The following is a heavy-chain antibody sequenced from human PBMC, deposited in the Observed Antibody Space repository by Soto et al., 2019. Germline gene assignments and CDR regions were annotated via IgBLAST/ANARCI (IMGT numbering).Heavy chain of an antibody. CDR3: AGGAGLRNPFDP. V-gene: IGHV4-59*01. Sequence: PSETLSLTCTVSGGSISSYYWNWIRQPPGKGLEWIGYAYSSGSTNYNPSPKSRAAISIDTSKNQFSLKLTSVTAADTAMYYCAGGAGLRNPFDPWGQGTPVTVS. D-gene: IGHD3-3*01. CDR2: AYSSGST. CDR1: GGSISSYY. J-gene: IGHJ5*02.